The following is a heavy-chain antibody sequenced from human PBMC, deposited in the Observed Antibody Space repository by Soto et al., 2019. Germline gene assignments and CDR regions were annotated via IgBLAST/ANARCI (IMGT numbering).Heavy chain of an antibody. CDR1: GFTFSSYG. D-gene: IGHD2-15*01. J-gene: IGHJ3*02. CDR3: AKKLREGYCSGGSCNDAFDI. V-gene: IGHV3-30*18. CDR2: ISYDGSNK. Sequence: GGSLRLSCAASGFTFSSYGMNWVRQAPGKGLEWVAVISYDGSNKYYADSVKGRFTISRDNSKNTLYLQMNSLRAEDTAVYYCAKKLREGYCSGGSCNDAFDIWGQGTMVTVSS.